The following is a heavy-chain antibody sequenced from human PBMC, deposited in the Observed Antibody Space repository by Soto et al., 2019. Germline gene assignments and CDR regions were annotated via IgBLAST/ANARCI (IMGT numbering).Heavy chain of an antibody. CDR1: DLTFGNGW. D-gene: IGHD3-10*01. Sequence: LSVSCGAGDLTFGNGWRDWVRQAQGKGVEWGAVISYDGSNKYYADSVKGRFTISRDNSKNTLYLQMNSLRAEDTAVYYCAKDLGYGVYYGSGSYDPGYWGQGTLVTVSS. CDR2: ISYDGSNK. V-gene: IGHV3-30*18. J-gene: IGHJ4*02. CDR3: AKDLGYGVYYGSGSYDPGY.